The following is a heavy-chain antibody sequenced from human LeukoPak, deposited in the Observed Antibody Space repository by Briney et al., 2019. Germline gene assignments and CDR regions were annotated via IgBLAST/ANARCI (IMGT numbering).Heavy chain of an antibody. V-gene: IGHV1-8*01. J-gene: IGHJ4*02. CDR1: AYTFTSYE. Sequence: GASVKVSCKTSAYTFTSYEINWVRQASGQGLEWMGWMNPNSGDTGYAQKFQGRVTMTRDTSINTAYVELSSLTSEDTAVYYCARGHGPGGTWWPNLDYWGQGTLITVSA. D-gene: IGHD2-8*02. CDR3: ARGHGPGGTWWPNLDY. CDR2: MNPNSGDT.